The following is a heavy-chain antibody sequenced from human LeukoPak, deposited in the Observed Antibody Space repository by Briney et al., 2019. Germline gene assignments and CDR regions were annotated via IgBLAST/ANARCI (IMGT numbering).Heavy chain of an antibody. CDR3: ARARSRDGYNFG. CDR2: IYSGGST. Sequence: GGSLRLSCAASGFTVSSNYTSWVRQAPGKGLEWVSVIYSGGSTYYADSVKGRFTISRDNSKNTLYLQMNSLRAEDTAVYYCARARSRDGYNFGGGQGTLVTVSS. CDR1: GFTVSSNY. D-gene: IGHD5-24*01. J-gene: IGHJ4*02. V-gene: IGHV3-53*01.